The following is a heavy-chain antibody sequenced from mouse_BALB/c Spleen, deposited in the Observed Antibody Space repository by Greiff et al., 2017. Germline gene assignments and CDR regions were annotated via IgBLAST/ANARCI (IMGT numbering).Heavy chain of an antibody. J-gene: IGHJ3*01. V-gene: IGHV2-6-7*01. Sequence: VKLEESGPGLVAPSQSLSITCTVSGFSLTGYGVNWVRQPPGKGLEWLGMIWGDGSTDYNSALKSRLSISKDNSKSQVFLKMNSLQTDDTARYYCARDQGYGNSWFAYWGQGTLVTVSA. CDR3: ARDQGYGNSWFAY. D-gene: IGHD2-1*01. CDR2: IWGDGST. CDR1: GFSLTGYG.